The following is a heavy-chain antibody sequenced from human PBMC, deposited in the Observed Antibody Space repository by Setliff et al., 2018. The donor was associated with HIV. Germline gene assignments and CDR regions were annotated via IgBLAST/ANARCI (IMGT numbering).Heavy chain of an antibody. Sequence: KASETLSLTCSVSGGSINRGTYYWTWIRQSAGKGLEWIGHIYITGDTDYNPSLKSRVTISVDTSKNQFSLKLSSVTAADTAVYYCARGRHYYDSSGYYFDFWGQGTLVTVSS. J-gene: IGHJ4*02. CDR1: GGSINRGTYY. D-gene: IGHD3-22*01. V-gene: IGHV4-61*10. CDR3: ARGRHYYDSSGYYFDF. CDR2: IYITGDT.